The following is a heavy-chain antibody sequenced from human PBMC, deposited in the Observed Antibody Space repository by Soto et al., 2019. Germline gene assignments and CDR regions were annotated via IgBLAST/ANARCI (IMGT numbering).Heavy chain of an antibody. Sequence: QVQLQESGPGLVKPSETLSLTCTVSGGSISSYYWSWIRQPPGQGLEWIGYIYYSGSTNYNPSLKSRVTISVDTSKNQFSLKLRSVTAADTAVYYCASWTTVTTERFDAVDIWGQGTMVTVSS. D-gene: IGHD4-17*01. CDR1: GGSISSYY. CDR2: IYYSGST. V-gene: IGHV4-59*01. J-gene: IGHJ3*02. CDR3: ASWTTVTTERFDAVDI.